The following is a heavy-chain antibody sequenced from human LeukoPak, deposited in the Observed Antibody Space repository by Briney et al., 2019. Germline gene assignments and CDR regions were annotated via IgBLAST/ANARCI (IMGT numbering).Heavy chain of an antibody. CDR1: GFTFSSYW. CDR3: ASPVHDIVVVPAAQGYFDL. V-gene: IGHV3-7*01. J-gene: IGHJ2*01. Sequence: GSLRLSCAASGFTFSSYWMSWVRQAPGKGLEWVANIKQDGSEKYYVDSVKGRFTISRDNAKNSLYLQMNSLRAEDTAVYYCASPVHDIVVVPAAQGYFDLWGRGTLVTVSS. CDR2: IKQDGSEK. D-gene: IGHD2-2*01.